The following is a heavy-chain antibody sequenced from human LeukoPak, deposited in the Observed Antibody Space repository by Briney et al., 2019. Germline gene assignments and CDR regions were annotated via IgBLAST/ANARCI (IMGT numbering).Heavy chain of an antibody. CDR3: ARVRDYYDSSGYYYWYFDL. J-gene: IGHJ2*01. D-gene: IGHD3-22*01. Sequence: SETLSLTCIVSGGSISSSSYYWGWIRQPPGKGLEWIGSIYYSGSTYYKSSLKSRVTISVDTSKNQFSLKLSSVTAADTAVYYCARVRDYYDSSGYYYWYFDLWGRGTLVTVSS. V-gene: IGHV4-39*07. CDR2: IYYSGST. CDR1: GGSISSSSYY.